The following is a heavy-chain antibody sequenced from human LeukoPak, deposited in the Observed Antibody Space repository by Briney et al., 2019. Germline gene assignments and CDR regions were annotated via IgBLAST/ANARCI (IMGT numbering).Heavy chain of an antibody. CDR3: ARVLGYSSSWYWARHAFAI. CDR1: GGSISSYY. Sequence: SETLSLTCTVPGGSISSYYWSWSRQPPGKGREWMGYIYYSGSTNYNPSLKSRVTISVDPPKNQFSLKLSSVTAADTAVYYCARVLGYSSSWYWARHAFAIWGQGTMVTVSS. CDR2: IYYSGST. V-gene: IGHV4-59*12. D-gene: IGHD6-13*01. J-gene: IGHJ3*02.